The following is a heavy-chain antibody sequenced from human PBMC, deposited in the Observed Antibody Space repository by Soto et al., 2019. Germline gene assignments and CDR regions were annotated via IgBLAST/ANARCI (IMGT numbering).Heavy chain of an antibody. CDR1: GGSISSSSYY. CDR3: ARYYYDSSGYPTLYYFDY. V-gene: IGHV4-39*01. Sequence: SETLSLTCTVSGGSISSSSYYWGWIRQPPGKGLEWIGSIYYSGSTYYNPSLKSRVTISVDTSKNQFSLKLSSVTAADTAVYYCARYYYDSSGYPTLYYFDYWGQGTLVTVYS. CDR2: IYYSGST. J-gene: IGHJ4*02. D-gene: IGHD3-22*01.